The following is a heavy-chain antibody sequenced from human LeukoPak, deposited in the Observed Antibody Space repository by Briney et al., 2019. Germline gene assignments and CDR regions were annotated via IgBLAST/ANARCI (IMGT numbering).Heavy chain of an antibody. V-gene: IGHV5-51*01. CDR1: GYSFASYW. CDR3: ARLNFCSSTSCPHSFDP. D-gene: IGHD2-2*01. J-gene: IGHJ5*02. CDR2: NYPVNSDT. Sequence: GAALKSSCKGFGYSFASYWIGWLRHMPGKGLEWMGSNYPVNSDTRYSPSFQGQVTISADKSITPAYLQWSSLKASDTAMYYCARLNFCSSTSCPHSFDPWGQGTLVTVSS.